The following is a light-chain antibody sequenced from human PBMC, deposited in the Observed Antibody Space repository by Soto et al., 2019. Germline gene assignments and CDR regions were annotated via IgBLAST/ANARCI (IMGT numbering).Light chain of an antibody. Sequence: QSALTQPPSASGSPGQSVTISCTGNSSDVRDYNYVSWYQQHPGKAPKLMIYEVSKRPSGVPDRFSGSKSGNTASLTVSGLQAEDEADYYCSSYAGSNNVVFGGGTKLTVL. CDR2: EVS. CDR1: SSDVRDYNY. CDR3: SSYAGSNNVV. V-gene: IGLV2-8*01. J-gene: IGLJ2*01.